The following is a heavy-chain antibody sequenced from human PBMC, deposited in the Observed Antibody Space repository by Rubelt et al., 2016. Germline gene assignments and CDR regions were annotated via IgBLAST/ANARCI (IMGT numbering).Heavy chain of an antibody. CDR2: INHSGST. Sequence: EINHSGSTNYNPSLKSRVTISVDTSKNQFSLKLSSVTAADTAVYYCARGPSGSYGPWGQGTLVTVSS. J-gene: IGHJ5*02. CDR3: ARGPSGSYGP. V-gene: IGHV4-34*01. D-gene: IGHD1-26*01.